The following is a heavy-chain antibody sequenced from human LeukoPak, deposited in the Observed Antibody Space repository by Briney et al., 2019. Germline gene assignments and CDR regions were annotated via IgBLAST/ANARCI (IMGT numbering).Heavy chain of an antibody. Sequence: GRSLRLSCAASGFTFSSYGMHWVRQAPGKGLEWVAVIWYDGSNKYYADSVKGRFTISRDNSKNTLYLQMNSLRAEDTAVYYCARGGARWSQGAAFDYWGQGTLVTVSS. D-gene: IGHD2-15*01. CDR1: GFTFSSYG. CDR3: ARGGARWSQGAAFDY. V-gene: IGHV3-33*01. J-gene: IGHJ4*02. CDR2: IWYDGSNK.